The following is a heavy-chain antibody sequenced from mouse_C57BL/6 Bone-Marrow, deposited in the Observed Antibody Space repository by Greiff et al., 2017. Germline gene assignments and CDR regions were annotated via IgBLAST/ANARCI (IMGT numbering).Heavy chain of an antibody. V-gene: IGHV14-4*01. Sequence: EVQLPPSGAELVRPGASVKLSCTASGFNIQDDYMHWVKQRPEQGLEWIGWIEPENGDTEYASKFQGKATITTVTSPNTAYLQLSRLTSEDTAVYYCTTWAYGGQGTLVTVSA. CDR2: IEPENGDT. CDR1: GFNIQDDY. CDR3: TTWAY. J-gene: IGHJ3*01.